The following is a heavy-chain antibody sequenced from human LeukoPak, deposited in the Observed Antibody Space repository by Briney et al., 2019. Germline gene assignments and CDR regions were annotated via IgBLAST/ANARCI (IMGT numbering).Heavy chain of an antibody. J-gene: IGHJ4*02. CDR2: ISGSSTT. V-gene: IGHV3-23*01. D-gene: IGHD5-12*01. CDR1: GFTVSSYS. Sequence: GGSLRLSCAASGFTVSSYSMSWVRKAPGEGLEWVSAISGSSTTYYADSVKGRFTISRDNAKNTLYLQMNSLRAEDTAVYYCAKPLVGVASITYWGQGTLVTVSS. CDR3: AKPLVGVASITY.